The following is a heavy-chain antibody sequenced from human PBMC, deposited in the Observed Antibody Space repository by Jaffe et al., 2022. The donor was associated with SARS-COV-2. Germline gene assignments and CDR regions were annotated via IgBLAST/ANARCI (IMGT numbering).Heavy chain of an antibody. D-gene: IGHD2-15*01. CDR3: VRWVGDYPDS. V-gene: IGHV3-30*04. Sequence: QVQLVESGGGVVQPGRSLRLSCAASGFTFSRYAMHWVRQAPGKGLEWVAVISGDGLNKYYADSVKGRFTIARDNSKNTLYLQMDSLRVEDKAVFYCVRWVGDYPDSWGQGTLVTVSS. CDR1: GFTFSRYA. CDR2: ISGDGLNK. J-gene: IGHJ4*02.